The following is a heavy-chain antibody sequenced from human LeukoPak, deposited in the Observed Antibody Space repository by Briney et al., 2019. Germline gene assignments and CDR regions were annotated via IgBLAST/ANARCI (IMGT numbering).Heavy chain of an antibody. CDR3: ARVPKYSSSSNYYYMDV. D-gene: IGHD6-6*01. Sequence: SVKVSCKASGGTFNSYGISWVRQAPGQGLEWMGGIIPILNIANYAQKFQGRVTITTDESTSTAYMELSSLRSDDTAVYYCARVPKYSSSSNYYYMDVWGKGTTVTVSS. J-gene: IGHJ6*03. CDR2: IIPILNIA. V-gene: IGHV1-69*10. CDR1: GGTFNSYG.